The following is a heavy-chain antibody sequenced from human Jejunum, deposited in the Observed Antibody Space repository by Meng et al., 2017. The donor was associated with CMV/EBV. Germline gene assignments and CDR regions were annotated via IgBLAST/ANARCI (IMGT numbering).Heavy chain of an antibody. CDR3: ARGLTGAATAY. D-gene: IGHD1-20*01. V-gene: IGHV3-74*01. CDR2: INGVGTGT. Sequence: CAASGFTLSDDWMHWVRQAPGKGLVWVSRINGVGTGTTYADSVKGRFSISRDNSKNTMFLQMDSLRLDDTAVYYCARGLTGAATAYWGQGTLVTVSS. CDR1: GFTLSDDW. J-gene: IGHJ4*02.